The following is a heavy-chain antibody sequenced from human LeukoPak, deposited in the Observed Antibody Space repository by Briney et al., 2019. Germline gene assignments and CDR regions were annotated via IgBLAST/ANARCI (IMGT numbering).Heavy chain of an antibody. Sequence: SETLSLTCAVYGGSFSGYYRSWIRQPPGKGLEWIGEINHSGSTNYNPSLKSRVTISVDTSKNQFSLKLSSVTAADTAVYYCARGQLERPYYYYYMDVWGKGTTVTVSS. D-gene: IGHD1-1*01. J-gene: IGHJ6*03. CDR1: GGSFSGYY. V-gene: IGHV4-34*01. CDR2: INHSGST. CDR3: ARGQLERPYYYYYMDV.